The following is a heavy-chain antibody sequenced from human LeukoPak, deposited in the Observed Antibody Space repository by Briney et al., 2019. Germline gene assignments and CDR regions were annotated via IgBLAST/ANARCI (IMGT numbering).Heavy chain of an antibody. D-gene: IGHD3-22*01. CDR1: GFTFSSYA. Sequence: GGSLRLSCAASGFTFSSYAMHWVRQAPGKGPEWVAVISYDGSNKYYADSVKGRFTISRDNSKNTLYLQMNSLRAEDTAVYYCARRGNYYDSRLYYFDYWGQGTLVTVSS. CDR2: ISYDGSNK. J-gene: IGHJ4*02. V-gene: IGHV3-30-3*01. CDR3: ARRGNYYDSRLYYFDY.